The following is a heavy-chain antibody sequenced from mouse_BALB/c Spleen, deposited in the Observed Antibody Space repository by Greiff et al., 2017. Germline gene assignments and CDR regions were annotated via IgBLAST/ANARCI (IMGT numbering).Heavy chain of an antibody. CDR2: ISSGGGNT. D-gene: IGHD4-1*01. J-gene: IGHJ2*01. V-gene: IGHV5-9*03. CDR3: ERYREQGLDY. CDR1: GFTFSSYT. Sequence: EVQRVESGGGLVKPGGSLKLSCAASGFTFSSYTMSWVRQTPEKRLEWVATISSGGGNTYYPDSVKGRFTISRDKAKNNLYLQMSSLRSEDTALYYCERYREQGLDYWGQGTTLTVSS.